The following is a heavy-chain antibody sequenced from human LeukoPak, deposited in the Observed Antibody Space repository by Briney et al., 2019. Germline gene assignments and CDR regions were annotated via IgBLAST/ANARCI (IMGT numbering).Heavy chain of an antibody. J-gene: IGHJ4*02. CDR3: AREEVQLWLRNLYYFDY. V-gene: IGHV1-69*04. D-gene: IGHD5-18*01. CDR1: GGTFSSYV. Sequence: SVKVSCKASGGTFSSYVISWVRQAPGQGLEWMGRIIPILGIANYAQKFQGRVTITADKSTSTAYMELSSLRSEDTAVYYCAREEVQLWLRNLYYFDYWGQGTLVTVSS. CDR2: IIPILGIA.